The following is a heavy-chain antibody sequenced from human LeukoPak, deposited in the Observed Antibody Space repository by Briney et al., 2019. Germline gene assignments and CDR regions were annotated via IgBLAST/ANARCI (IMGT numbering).Heavy chain of an antibody. CDR2: ISAYNGNT. Sequence: ASVKVSCKASGCTFTSYGISWVRQAPGQGLEWMGWISAYNGNTNYAQKLQGRVTMTTDTSTSTAYMELRSLRSDDTAVYYCARSSYYDSSAPAGDIWGQGTMVTVSS. V-gene: IGHV1-18*01. CDR1: GCTFTSYG. CDR3: ARSSYYDSSAPAGDI. J-gene: IGHJ3*02. D-gene: IGHD3-22*01.